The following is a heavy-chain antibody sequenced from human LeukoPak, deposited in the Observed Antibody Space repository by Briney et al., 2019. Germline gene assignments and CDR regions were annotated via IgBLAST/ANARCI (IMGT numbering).Heavy chain of an antibody. J-gene: IGHJ4*02. V-gene: IGHV3-30-3*01. D-gene: IGHD3-22*01. Sequence: GGSLRLSCAASGFTFSSYAMHWVRQAPGKRLEWVAVISYDGSNKYYADSVKGRFTISRDNSKNTLYLQMNSLRAEDTAVYYCARAKGIRHYYDSSGYYGYWGQGTLVTVSS. CDR1: GFTFSSYA. CDR3: ARAKGIRHYYDSSGYYGY. CDR2: ISYDGSNK.